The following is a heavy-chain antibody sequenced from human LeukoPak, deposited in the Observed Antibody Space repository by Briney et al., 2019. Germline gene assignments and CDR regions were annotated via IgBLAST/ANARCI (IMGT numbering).Heavy chain of an antibody. V-gene: IGHV3-23*01. CDR1: GFTFSSYG. Sequence: PGGSLRLSCAASGFTFSSYGMSWVRQAPGKGLEWVSAISGSGGSTYYADSVKGRFTISRDNSKNTLFLQMSSLRAEATAVYYCAKGFPRGYPLGGAYYFDYWGQGTLVTVSS. J-gene: IGHJ4*02. CDR2: ISGSGGST. D-gene: IGHD5-12*01. CDR3: AKGFPRGYPLGGAYYFDY.